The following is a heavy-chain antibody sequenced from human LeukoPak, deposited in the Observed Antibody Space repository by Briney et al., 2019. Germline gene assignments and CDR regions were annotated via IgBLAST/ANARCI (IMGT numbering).Heavy chain of an antibody. J-gene: IGHJ4*02. Sequence: GGSLRLSCAASGFTFSNYNMNWVRQAPGKGLEWVSYISSSSIYYADSVKGRFAISRDNAKNSLFLQMNSLRAEDSAVYYCARGTGGYLADYWGQGTLVTVSS. D-gene: IGHD1-26*01. CDR2: ISSSSI. V-gene: IGHV3-48*01. CDR1: GFTFSNYN. CDR3: ARGTGGYLADY.